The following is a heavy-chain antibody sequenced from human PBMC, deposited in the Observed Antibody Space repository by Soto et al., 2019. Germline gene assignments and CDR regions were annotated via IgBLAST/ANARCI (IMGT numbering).Heavy chain of an antibody. Sequence: QVTLVQSGAEVKRPGTSVKISCKASDFTFTNYGFSWVRLAPGQGLEWLGWISSFNGNTNYPQKNQGRITMTTDTSTTTVYMDLRSLTADDPAVYFCARESGVEVVASPEDRYMDVWGKGTTVTVSS. CDR1: DFTFTNYG. CDR2: ISSFNGNT. D-gene: IGHD3-3*01. J-gene: IGHJ6*03. V-gene: IGHV1-18*01. CDR3: ARESGVEVVASPEDRYMDV.